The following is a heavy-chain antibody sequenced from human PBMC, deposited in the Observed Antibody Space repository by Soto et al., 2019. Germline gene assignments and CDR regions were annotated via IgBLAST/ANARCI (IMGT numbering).Heavy chain of an antibody. Sequence: EVYLLASGGGLVQPGGSLRVSCVASRFTFDNYVMSWVRQAPGKGLEWVSSISDSGGSTYYADSVKGRFTISRDNSKNTLHLQMNSLRAEDTAVYYCTKGWLDYWGQGTLVTVSS. V-gene: IGHV3-23*01. J-gene: IGHJ4*02. D-gene: IGHD2-15*01. CDR1: RFTFDNYV. CDR3: TKGWLDY. CDR2: ISDSGGST.